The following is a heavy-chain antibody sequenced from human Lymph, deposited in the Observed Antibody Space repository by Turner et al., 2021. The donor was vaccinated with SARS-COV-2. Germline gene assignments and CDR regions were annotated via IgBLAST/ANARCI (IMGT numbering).Heavy chain of an antibody. J-gene: IGHJ4*02. V-gene: IGHV3-23*01. CDR1: GFTFSSYA. D-gene: IGHD3-9*01. Sequence: EVQLLESGGGLVQPVGSLRLSCAASGFTFSSYAMSWVRQAPGKGLEWVSAISVNGGSTYYADSVKGRFTISRDNSKNTLYLQMNSLRAEDTAVYYCVKVHGILTGYIDYWGQGTLVTVSS. CDR2: ISVNGGST. CDR3: VKVHGILTGYIDY.